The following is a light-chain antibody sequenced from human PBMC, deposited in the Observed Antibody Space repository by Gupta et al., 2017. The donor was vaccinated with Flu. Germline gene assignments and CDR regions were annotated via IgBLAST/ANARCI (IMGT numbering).Light chain of an antibody. Sequence: DSVMTQYSLSLPVTPGEPASISCRSSQSLLHSNGYNYLDWYLQKPGQSPQLLIYLGSNRASGVPDRFSGSGSGTDFTLKISRVEAEDVGVYYCMQALQTLWTFGQGTKVEIK. J-gene: IGKJ1*01. CDR1: QSLLHSNGYNY. CDR2: LGS. V-gene: IGKV2-28*01. CDR3: MQALQTLWT.